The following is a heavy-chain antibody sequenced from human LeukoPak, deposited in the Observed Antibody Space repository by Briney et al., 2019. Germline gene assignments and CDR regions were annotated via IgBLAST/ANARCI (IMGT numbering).Heavy chain of an antibody. V-gene: IGHV1-46*01. J-gene: IGHJ4*02. CDR2: INPSGGST. D-gene: IGHD1-26*01. Sequence: ASVKVSCKASGYTFTSYYMHWVRQAPGQGLEWMGIINPSGGSTIYAQKFQGRVTMTEDTSTDTAYMELSSLRSEDTAVYYCATMGAAPYFDYWGQGTLVTVSS. CDR1: GYTFTSYY. CDR3: ATMGAAPYFDY.